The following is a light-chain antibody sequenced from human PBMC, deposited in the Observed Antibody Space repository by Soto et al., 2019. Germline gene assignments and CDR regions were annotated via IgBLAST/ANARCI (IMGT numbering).Light chain of an antibody. V-gene: IGKV3-15*01. CDR1: QSISSF. Sequence: EIVMTQSPATLSVSPGERVTLSCRASQSISSFLAWYQQKPGQAPRLLMYGASTRATGIPARFSGSGSGAEVTLTISSLQSEDFAVYYCQHYYTWPLTFGGGTNVEIK. CDR3: QHYYTWPLT. CDR2: GAS. J-gene: IGKJ4*01.